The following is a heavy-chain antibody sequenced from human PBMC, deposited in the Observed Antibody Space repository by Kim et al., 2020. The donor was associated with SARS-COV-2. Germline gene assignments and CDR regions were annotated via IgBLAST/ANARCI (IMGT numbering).Heavy chain of an antibody. J-gene: IGHJ4*02. CDR2: ISWNSGSI. Sequence: GGSLRLSCAASGFTFDDHAMHWVRQAPGKGLEWVSGISWNSGSIGYADSVKGRFTISRDNAKNSLYLQMNSLRAEDTALYYCAKDVNYYGSGSPEYYFDYWGQGTLVTVSS. D-gene: IGHD3-10*01. V-gene: IGHV3-9*01. CDR3: AKDVNYYGSGSPEYYFDY. CDR1: GFTFDDHA.